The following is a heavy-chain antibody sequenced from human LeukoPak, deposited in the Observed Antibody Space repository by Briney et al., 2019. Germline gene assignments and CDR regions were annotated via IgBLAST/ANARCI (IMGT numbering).Heavy chain of an antibody. CDR2: ISSSSSYI. CDR1: EFTFSSYS. CDR3: ARATPGHYDFWSGPKYNWFDP. D-gene: IGHD3-3*01. Sequence: GGSLRLSCAASEFTFSSYSMNWVRQAPGKGLEWVSSISSSSSYIYYADSVKGRFTISRDNAKNSLYLQMNSLRAEDTAVYYCARATPGHYDFWSGPKYNWFDPWGQGTLVTVSS. V-gene: IGHV3-21*01. J-gene: IGHJ5*02.